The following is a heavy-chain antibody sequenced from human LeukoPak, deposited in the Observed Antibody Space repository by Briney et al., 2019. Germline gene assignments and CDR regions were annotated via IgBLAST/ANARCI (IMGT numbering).Heavy chain of an antibody. CDR1: AGFVSNSNYY. V-gene: IGHV4-39*01. J-gene: IGHJ4*02. CDR2: IYYSGST. CDR3: ARHAGGPYSEFDY. D-gene: IGHD1-26*01. Sequence: SETLSLTCTVSAGFVSNSNYYWGWIRQPPGKGLEWIGSIYYSGSTYYNPSLESRVTISVDTSKNQFSLKLSSLTAADTAVYYCARHAGGPYSEFDYWGQGTLVTVSS.